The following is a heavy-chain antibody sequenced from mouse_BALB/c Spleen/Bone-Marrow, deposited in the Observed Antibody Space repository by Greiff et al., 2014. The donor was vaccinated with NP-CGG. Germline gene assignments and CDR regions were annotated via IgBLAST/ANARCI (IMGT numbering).Heavy chain of an antibody. J-gene: IGHJ4*01. CDR3: ARGIDYYAMDY. CDR2: ILPGSGST. Sequence: VQLQQSGAELMKPGASVKISCKATGYTFSSYWIEWVKQRPGHGLEWIGEILPGSGSTNYNEKFKGKATFTADTSSNTAYMQLSSLTSEDSAVYYCARGIDYYAMDYRGQGTSVTVSS. CDR1: GYTFSSYW. V-gene: IGHV1-9*01.